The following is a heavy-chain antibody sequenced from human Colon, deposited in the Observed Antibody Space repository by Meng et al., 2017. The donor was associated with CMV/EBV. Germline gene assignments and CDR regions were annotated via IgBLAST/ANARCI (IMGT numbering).Heavy chain of an antibody. CDR1: GYNFATFW. CDR3: VTQTGLGNDAYDI. D-gene: IGHD3/OR15-3a*01. J-gene: IGHJ3*02. V-gene: IGHV5-51*01. CDR2: FYPGDSES. Sequence: KVSCQGSGYNFATFWIGWVRQMPGTGLEWMGLFYPGDSESRYSPSFHGQVTMSADKSTNTAYLQWHSLKASDTATYYCVTQTGLGNDAYDIWGQGTMVTVSS.